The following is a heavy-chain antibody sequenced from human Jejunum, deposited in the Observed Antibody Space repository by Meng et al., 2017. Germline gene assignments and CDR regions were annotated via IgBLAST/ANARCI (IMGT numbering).Heavy chain of an antibody. V-gene: IGHV4-39*01. Sequence: QLQLQESGSGLVKPSETLSLTCTVSGDSITSGSYYWAWIRQPPGTGLEWIGSIQHSGSTYYNPSLKSRVSLSVDRPKNQFSLNLNSVAAADTAVYYCARLTYVRYFDYWGQGTLVTVSS. CDR1: GDSITSGSYY. CDR3: ARLTYVRYFDY. CDR2: IQHSGST. D-gene: IGHD3-10*02. J-gene: IGHJ4*02.